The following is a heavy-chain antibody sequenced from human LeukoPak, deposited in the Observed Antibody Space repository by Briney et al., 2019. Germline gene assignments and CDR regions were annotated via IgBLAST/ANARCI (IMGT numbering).Heavy chain of an antibody. CDR1: GSGFSFNTYN. V-gene: IGHV3-21*01. D-gene: IGHD3-16*01. CDR3: ARDGGYRFDP. CDR2: ISSSSTYI. J-gene: IGHJ5*02. Sequence: GGSLRLSCVASGSGFSFNTYNMIWVRQAPGKGLGWVSSISSSSTYIYYADSVEGQFTISRDNAKNSLYLQMNSLRAEDTAIYYCARDGGYRFDPWGQGTLVTVSS.